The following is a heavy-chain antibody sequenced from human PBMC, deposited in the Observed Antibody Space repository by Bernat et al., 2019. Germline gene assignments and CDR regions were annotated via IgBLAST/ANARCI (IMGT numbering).Heavy chain of an antibody. CDR1: GGSISSDF. J-gene: IGHJ3*02. CDR3: ATPWRATYYYGSSGYYGWDAFDS. D-gene: IGHD3-22*01. CDR2: ISFSGST. Sequence: QVQLQESGPGLVKPSETLSLTCTVSGGSISSDFWSWIRQPPGKGLEWIWYISFSGSTNYNPSLKSRVTISLDTSKNQFSLKLRSVTAADTAVYYCATPWRATYYYGSSGYYGWDAFDSWGQGTMVTVSS. V-gene: IGHV4-59*08.